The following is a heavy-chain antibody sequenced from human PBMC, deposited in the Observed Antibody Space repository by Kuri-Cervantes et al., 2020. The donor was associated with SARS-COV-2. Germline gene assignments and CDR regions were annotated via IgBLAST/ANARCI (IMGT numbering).Heavy chain of an antibody. Sequence: GESLKISCASSGCTFSSYSMNWVRQAPGKGLGCVSYISSSSSTIYYADSVKGRFTISRDNAKNSLYLQMNSLSDEDTAVYYCARDYSYDSSGYYYDVYYYGMDVWGQGTTVTVSS. CDR2: ISSSSSTI. J-gene: IGHJ6*02. CDR3: ARDYSYDSSGYYYDVYYYGMDV. D-gene: IGHD3-22*01. CDR1: GCTFSSYS. V-gene: IGHV3-48*02.